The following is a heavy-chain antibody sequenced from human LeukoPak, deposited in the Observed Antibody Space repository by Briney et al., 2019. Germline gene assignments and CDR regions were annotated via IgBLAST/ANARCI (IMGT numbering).Heavy chain of an antibody. J-gene: IGHJ5*02. CDR2: ISSSSSTI. Sequence: PGGSLRLSCAASGFTFSSYSMNWVRQAPGKGLEWVSYISSSSSTIYYADSVKGRFTISRDNAKNSLYLQMNSLRAEDTAVYYCAREAVGNIAVVPAATNWFDPWGQGTLVTVSS. D-gene: IGHD2-2*01. CDR3: AREAVGNIAVVPAATNWFDP. V-gene: IGHV3-48*01. CDR1: GFTFSSYS.